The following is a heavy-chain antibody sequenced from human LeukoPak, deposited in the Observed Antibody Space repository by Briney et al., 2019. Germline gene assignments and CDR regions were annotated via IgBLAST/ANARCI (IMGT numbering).Heavy chain of an antibody. V-gene: IGHV3-7*01. CDR1: GFTFSSYG. D-gene: IGHD3-3*01. J-gene: IGHJ4*02. CDR2: IKQDGSER. Sequence: GGSLRLSCAASGFTFSSYGMQWVRQAPGKGLEWVANIKQDGSERYYVDSVKGRFTISRDNAKNSLYLQMNSLRAEDTAVYYCVRDIGRYYADYWGQGTLVTVSS. CDR3: VRDIGRYYADY.